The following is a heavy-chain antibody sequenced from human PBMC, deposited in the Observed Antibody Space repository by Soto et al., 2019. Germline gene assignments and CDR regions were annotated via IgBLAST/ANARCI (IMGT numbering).Heavy chain of an antibody. CDR1: GFTFSSYA. V-gene: IGHV3-30-3*01. CDR2: ISYDGSNK. CDR3: ARVGRLHYFDY. D-gene: IGHD4-17*01. Sequence: QVQLVESGGGVVQPGRSLRLSCAASGFTFSSYAMHWVRQAPGKGLEWVAVISYDGSNKYYADSVKGRFTISRDNSKNPRFLQMNSLRAEDTAVYYCARVGRLHYFDYWGQGTLVTVSS. J-gene: IGHJ4*02.